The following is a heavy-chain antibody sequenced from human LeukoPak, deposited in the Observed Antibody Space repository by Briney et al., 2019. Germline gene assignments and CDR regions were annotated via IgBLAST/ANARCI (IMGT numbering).Heavy chain of an antibody. CDR2: IYPGDSDT. CDR1: RYSFTSYW. Sequence: GESLKISCKSSRYSFTSYWIVWVRQMPGKGLEWMGIIYPGDSDTRYSPSFQGQVTISADKSISTAYLQWSSLKASDTAMYYCARHFRGVVTAERYYFDYWGQGTLVTVSS. D-gene: IGHD2-21*02. V-gene: IGHV5-51*01. CDR3: ARHFRGVVTAERYYFDY. J-gene: IGHJ4*02.